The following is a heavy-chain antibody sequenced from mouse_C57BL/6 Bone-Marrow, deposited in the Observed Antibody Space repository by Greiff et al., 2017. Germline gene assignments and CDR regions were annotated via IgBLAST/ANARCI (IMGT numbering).Heavy chain of an antibody. CDR1: GYTFTSYW. D-gene: IGHD1-1*01. V-gene: IGHV1-72*01. CDR2: IDPNSGGT. Sequence: VQLKQPGAELVKPGASVKLSCKASGYTFTSYWMHWVKQRPGRGLEWIGRIDPNSGGTKYNEKFKSKATLTVDKPSSTAYMQLSSLTSEDSAVYYCARDYYGSSYEDYAMDYWGQGTSVTVSS. CDR3: ARDYYGSSYEDYAMDY. J-gene: IGHJ4*01.